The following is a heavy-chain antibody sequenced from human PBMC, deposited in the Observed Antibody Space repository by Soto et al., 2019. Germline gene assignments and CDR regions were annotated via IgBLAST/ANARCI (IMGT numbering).Heavy chain of an antibody. Sequence: EVQVAESGGGLVQPGRYLRLSCAASGFTFHNFAMHWVRQVPGKGLEWVSGIAWDGGSRGYAGSVKGRFTISRDNARNSLYLQMRSLRAEDTAMYYCAKEGAVSMGYFDLWGQGTLVIVSS. CDR3: AKEGAVSMGYFDL. CDR1: GFTFHNFA. D-gene: IGHD6-19*01. J-gene: IGHJ4*02. V-gene: IGHV3-9*01. CDR2: IAWDGGSR.